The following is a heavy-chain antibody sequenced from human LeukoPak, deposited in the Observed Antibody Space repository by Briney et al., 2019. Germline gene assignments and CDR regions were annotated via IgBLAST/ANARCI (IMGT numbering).Heavy chain of an antibody. D-gene: IGHD2-2*01. CDR2: ISGSGGST. CDR3: AKSGGGFCSSTSCPFDY. J-gene: IGHJ4*02. V-gene: IGHV3-23*01. CDR1: GFTFSSYA. Sequence: GGSLRLPCAASGFTFSSYAMSWVRQAPGKGLEWVSAISGSGGSTYYADSVKGRFTISRDNSKNTLYLQMNSLRAEDTAVYYCAKSGGGFCSSTSCPFDYWGQGTLVTVSS.